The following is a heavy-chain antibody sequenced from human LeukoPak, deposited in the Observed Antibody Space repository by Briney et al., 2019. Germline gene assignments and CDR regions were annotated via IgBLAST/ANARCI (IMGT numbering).Heavy chain of an antibody. CDR3: SKDRGVFGVAYSLDY. Sequence: GGTLRLSCAASGFRFSSYGMHWVRQAPGKGLDWVAYIRYDGINEYYADSVKGRFTISRDLSKNTLFLQMNSLRPEDTAVYYCSKDRGVFGVAYSLDYWGQGTLVPVSS. J-gene: IGHJ4*02. CDR1: GFRFSSYG. V-gene: IGHV3-30*02. CDR2: IRYDGINE. D-gene: IGHD3-3*01.